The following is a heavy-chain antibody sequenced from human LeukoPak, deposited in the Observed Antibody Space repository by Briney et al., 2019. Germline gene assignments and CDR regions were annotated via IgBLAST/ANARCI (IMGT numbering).Heavy chain of an antibody. CDR1: GFTFSSYA. Sequence: GGSLRLSCAASGFTFSSYAMSWVRQAPGRGLEWVSSISGSGGSTFYADSVKGRFTISRDNSKNTLYLQMNSLRAEDTAVYYCAKDLLYSDVWGSYRPNPLDYWGQGTLVTVSS. CDR3: AKDLLYSDVWGSYRPNPLDY. V-gene: IGHV3-23*01. CDR2: ISGSGGST. J-gene: IGHJ4*02. D-gene: IGHD3-16*02.